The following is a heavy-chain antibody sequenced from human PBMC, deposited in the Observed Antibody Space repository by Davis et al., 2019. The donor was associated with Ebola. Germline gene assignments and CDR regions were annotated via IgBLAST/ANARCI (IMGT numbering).Heavy chain of an antibody. V-gene: IGHV3-33*01. CDR1: GFTFSSYG. J-gene: IGHJ6*02. CDR2: IWYDGSNK. D-gene: IGHD3-10*01. CDR3: ARDTVLWFGELLSTASYYGMDV. Sequence: GGSLRLSCAASGFTFSSYGMHWVRQAPGKGLEWVAVIWYDGSNKYYADSVKGRFTISRDNSKNTLYLQMNSLRAEDTAVYYCARDTVLWFGELLSTASYYGMDVWGQGTTVTVSS.